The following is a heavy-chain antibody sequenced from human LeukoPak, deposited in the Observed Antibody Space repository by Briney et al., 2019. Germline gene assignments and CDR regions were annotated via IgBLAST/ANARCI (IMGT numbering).Heavy chain of an antibody. CDR2: ISYSGST. CDR1: GDSISSYH. CDR3: ARVGRGDHTWGSYYFDH. D-gene: IGHD3-16*01. V-gene: IGHV4-59*01. Sequence: PSETLSLTCTVSGDSISSYHWTWIRQPPGKGLEWIGYISYSGSTNYNPSLKSRVTISVYTSKNQYSLKLSSVTAADTAVYFCARVGRGDHTWGSYYFDHWGQGTLVTVSS. J-gene: IGHJ4*02.